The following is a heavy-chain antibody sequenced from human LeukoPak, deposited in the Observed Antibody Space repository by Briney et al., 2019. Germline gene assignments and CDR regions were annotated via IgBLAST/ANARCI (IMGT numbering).Heavy chain of an antibody. CDR1: GFTFSSYA. Sequence: GGSLRLSCAASGFTFSSYAMSWVRQAPGKGLEWVSAISGSGGSTYYADSVKGRFTISRDNSKNTLYLQMNSLRAEDTAVYYCAKDHPELRFLEWLLFTPTFDYWGQGTLVTVSS. CDR3: AKDHPELRFLEWLLFTPTFDY. D-gene: IGHD3-3*01. V-gene: IGHV3-23*01. CDR2: ISGSGGST. J-gene: IGHJ4*02.